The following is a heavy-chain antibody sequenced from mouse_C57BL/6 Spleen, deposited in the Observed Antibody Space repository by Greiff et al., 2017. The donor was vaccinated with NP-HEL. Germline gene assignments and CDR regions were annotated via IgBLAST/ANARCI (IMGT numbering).Heavy chain of an antibody. Sequence: VQLKQSGAELVKPGASVKLSCTASGFNITDYYMHWVKQRPEQGLEWIGRIDPADGETKYAPKFQGKATITADTSSNTAYLQLSSLTSEDTAVYYVARWGTTVVASFDYWGQGTTLTVSS. CDR2: IDPADGET. V-gene: IGHV14-2*01. D-gene: IGHD1-1*01. J-gene: IGHJ2*01. CDR1: GFNITDYY. CDR3: ARWGTTVVASFDY.